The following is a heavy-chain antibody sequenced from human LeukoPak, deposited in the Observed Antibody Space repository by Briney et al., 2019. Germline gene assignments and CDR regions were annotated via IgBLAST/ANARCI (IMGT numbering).Heavy chain of an antibody. CDR3: ARDSCSGGGCHYWYFDL. J-gene: IGHJ2*01. Sequence: GESLKISCKGSGYSFTSYWIGWVRQMPGKGLEWMGIIYPGDSDTRYSPSFQGQVTISADKSISTAYLQWSSLKPDDTAVYYCARDSCSGGGCHYWYFDLWGRGTLVTVSS. CDR1: GYSFTSYW. D-gene: IGHD2-15*01. CDR2: IYPGDSDT. V-gene: IGHV5-51*01.